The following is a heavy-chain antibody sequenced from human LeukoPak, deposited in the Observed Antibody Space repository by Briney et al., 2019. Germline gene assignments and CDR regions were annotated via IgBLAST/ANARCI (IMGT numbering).Heavy chain of an antibody. CDR1: GFSFRSYR. V-gene: IGHV3-21*01. CDR3: ARDLYRRQQLGLIDC. D-gene: IGHD6-13*01. Sequence: GGSLRLSCAASGFSFRSYRMNWVRQAPGKGLEWVSSISTSSTYIYYADSVKGRFTISRDNAKNSLYLQMSSLRAEDTAVYYCARDLYRRQQLGLIDCWGQGTLVTVSS. CDR2: ISTSSTYI. J-gene: IGHJ4*02.